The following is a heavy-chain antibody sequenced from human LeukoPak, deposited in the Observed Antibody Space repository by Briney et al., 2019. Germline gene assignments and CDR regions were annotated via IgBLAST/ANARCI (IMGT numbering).Heavy chain of an antibody. Sequence: GGSLRLSCAASGFTFSSYTMHWVRQAPGKGLEWVAIISYDGSNKYYADSVKGRFTISRDNSKNTLYLQMNSLRAEDTAVYCCARDSSWDWGQGTLVTVSS. V-gene: IGHV3-30-3*01. D-gene: IGHD7-27*01. CDR1: GFTFSSYT. CDR3: ARDSSWD. CDR2: ISYDGSNK. J-gene: IGHJ4*02.